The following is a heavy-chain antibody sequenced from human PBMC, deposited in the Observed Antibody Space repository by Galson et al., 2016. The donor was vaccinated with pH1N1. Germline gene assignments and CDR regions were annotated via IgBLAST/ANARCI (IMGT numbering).Heavy chain of an antibody. CDR1: GSTFDGRG. J-gene: IGHJ4*02. Sequence: CAVTGSTFDGRGMGWVRQAPGKGLQWVSFISSRNDKVYYADSVKGRFTISRDDVKNSVYLQMNSLRHEDTAVYYCARDSGRETHFDYWGRGTLVTVSS. D-gene: IGHD6-19*01. V-gene: IGHV3-48*02. CDR2: ISSRNDKV. CDR3: ARDSGRETHFDY.